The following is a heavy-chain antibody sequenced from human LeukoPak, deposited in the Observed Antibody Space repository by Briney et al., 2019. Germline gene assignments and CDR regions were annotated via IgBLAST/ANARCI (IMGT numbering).Heavy chain of an antibody. CDR1: GFTFKDYA. V-gene: IGHV3-9*01. CDR3: ASNYGG. Sequence: GGSLRLSCTASGFTFKDYAMYWVRQAPGKGLEWVSGISWNSGTTDYADSVKDRFTVSRDNAKNSLSLQMNSLRAEDTAVYYCASNYGGWGQGTLVTVSS. D-gene: IGHD4-11*01. CDR2: ISWNSGTT. J-gene: IGHJ4*02.